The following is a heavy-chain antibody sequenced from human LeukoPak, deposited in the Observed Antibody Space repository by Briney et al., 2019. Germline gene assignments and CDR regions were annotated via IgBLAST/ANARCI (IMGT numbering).Heavy chain of an antibody. D-gene: IGHD6-19*01. Sequence: GGSLRLSCGASGFSFSAYCVSWVRQAPGKGLEWVANIKQDGSEKYYVDSVKGRFTISRDNAKNSLYLQMNSLRAEDTAVYYCAREGAVAGMIYGMDVWGQGTTVTVSS. V-gene: IGHV3-7*01. J-gene: IGHJ6*02. CDR3: AREGAVAGMIYGMDV. CDR2: IKQDGSEK. CDR1: GFSFSAYC.